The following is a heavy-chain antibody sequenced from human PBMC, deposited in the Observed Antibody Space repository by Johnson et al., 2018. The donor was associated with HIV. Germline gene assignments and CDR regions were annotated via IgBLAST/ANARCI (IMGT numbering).Heavy chain of an antibody. D-gene: IGHD5-18*01. V-gene: IGHV3-30-3*01. CDR1: GFTFSSYA. J-gene: IGHJ3*02. CDR3: ARDQANPAMVNSEAFDI. CDR2: ISYDGSNK. Sequence: QVQLLESGGGAVQPGRSLRLSCAASGFTFSSYAMHWVRQAPGKGLEWVAVISYDGSNKYYADSVKGRFTISRDNSKNTLYLQMNSLRAEDTAVYYCARDQANPAMVNSEAFDIWGQGTMVTVSS.